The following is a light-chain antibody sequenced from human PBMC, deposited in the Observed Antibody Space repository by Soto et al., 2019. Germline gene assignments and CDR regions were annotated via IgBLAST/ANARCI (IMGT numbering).Light chain of an antibody. Sequence: DIQMTQSPSTLSASVGDRVTITCRASQSISTWLAWYQQKPGNAPKLLIFDASNLESGVPSRFSGSGSGTEFTLTISSLQPDDFATYYCQQYFRHATFGQGTKVDIK. J-gene: IGKJ1*01. CDR1: QSISTW. CDR2: DAS. V-gene: IGKV1-5*01. CDR3: QQYFRHAT.